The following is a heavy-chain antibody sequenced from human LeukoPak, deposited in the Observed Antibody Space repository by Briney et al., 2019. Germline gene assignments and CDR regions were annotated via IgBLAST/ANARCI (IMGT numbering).Heavy chain of an antibody. D-gene: IGHD2-2*01. J-gene: IGHJ2*01. CDR1: GGSFSSYY. CDR2: IYTSGST. CDR3: AREGCSSTSCNIDL. Sequence: SETLSLTCTVSGGSFSSYYWSWIRQPAGKGLEWIGRIYTSGSTNYNPSLKSRVTMSVDTSKNQFSLKLSSVTAADTAVYYCAREGCSSTSCNIDLWGRGTLVTVSS. V-gene: IGHV4-4*07.